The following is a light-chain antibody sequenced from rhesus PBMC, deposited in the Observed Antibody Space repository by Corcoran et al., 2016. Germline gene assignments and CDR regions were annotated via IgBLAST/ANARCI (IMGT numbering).Light chain of an antibody. V-gene: IGLV2-13*01. Sequence: QAALTQSPSVSGSPGQSVTISCSGTSSDVGNYERVSWYQQHPGKVPKVIIYAVRKRPSGVSDRFTGSKSGNTASLTISGLQAEDEADYYCSSYSSRYTYIFGAGTRLTVL. CDR3: SSYSSRYTYI. CDR2: AVR. J-gene: IGLJ1*01. CDR1: SSDVGNYER.